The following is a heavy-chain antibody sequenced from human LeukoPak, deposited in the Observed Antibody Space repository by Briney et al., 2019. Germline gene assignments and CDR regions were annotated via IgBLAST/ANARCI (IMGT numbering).Heavy chain of an antibody. V-gene: IGHV4-39*01. J-gene: IGHJ4*02. D-gene: IGHD1-26*01. CDR1: GDSISSSDYY. CDR3: ARGSRRLADFHY. Sequence: SETLSLTCTVSGDSISSSDYYWGWIRQPPGKGLGWIGTISYSGSTYYNPSLQSRVTISVDTSKNQFSLELSPVTAADTAVYYCARGSRRLADFHYWGQGTLVTVSS. CDR2: ISYSGST.